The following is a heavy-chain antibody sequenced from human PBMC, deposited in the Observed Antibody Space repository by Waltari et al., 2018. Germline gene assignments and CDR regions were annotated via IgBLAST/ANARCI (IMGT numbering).Heavy chain of an antibody. CDR1: GVSISSGSY. CDR3: ARDRPLVGATTD. D-gene: IGHD1-26*01. V-gene: IGHV4-38-2*02. Sequence: QVQLQESGPGLVKPSETLSLTCSVSGVSISSGSYWGWVRQFPGKGLEWIGSVYHTGSTYYNPSLKSRITISLDTSRNQFFLKLNSVTATDTAVYYCARDRPLVGATTDWGQGTLVTVSS. CDR2: VYHTGST. J-gene: IGHJ4*02.